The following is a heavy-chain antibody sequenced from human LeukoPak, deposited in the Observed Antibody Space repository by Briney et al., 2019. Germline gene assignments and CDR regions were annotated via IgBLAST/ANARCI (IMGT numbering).Heavy chain of an antibody. V-gene: IGHV1-2*02. J-gene: IGHJ3*02. CDR2: INPNSGGT. CDR1: GYTFTGYY. D-gene: IGHD2-15*01. CDR3: ASPASVVVVAARTDDAFDI. Sequence: SVKVSCKASGYTFTGYYMHWVRQAPGQGLEWMGWINPNSGGTNYAQKFQGRVTMTRDTSISTAYMELSRLRSDDTAVYYCASPASVVVVAARTDDAFDIWGQGTMVTVSS.